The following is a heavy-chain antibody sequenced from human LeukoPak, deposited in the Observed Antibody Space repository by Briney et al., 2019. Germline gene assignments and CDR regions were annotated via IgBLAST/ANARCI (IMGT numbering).Heavy chain of an antibody. V-gene: IGHV1-69*04. J-gene: IGHJ5*02. D-gene: IGHD2-15*01. CDR2: IIPTLGIA. CDR3: ARDQRSMLVAATPSDWFDP. Sequence: GSSVKVSCKASGGTFSSYAISWVRQAPGQGLEWMGRIIPTLGIADYAQKFQGRVTITADKSASTAYMELSYLRSEDTAVYYCARDQRSMLVAATPSDWFDPWGQGTLVTVSS. CDR1: GGTFSSYA.